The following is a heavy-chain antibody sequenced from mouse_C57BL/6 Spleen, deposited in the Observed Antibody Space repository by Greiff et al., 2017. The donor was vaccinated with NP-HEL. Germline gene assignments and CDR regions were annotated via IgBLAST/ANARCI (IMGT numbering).Heavy chain of an antibody. Sequence: QVHVKQSGAELVKPGASVKISCKASGYAFSSYWMNWVKQRPGKGLEWIGQIYPGDGDTNYNGKFKGKATLTADKSSSTAYMQLSSLTSEDSAVYFCARAYDYDEDYAMDYWGQGTSVTVSS. J-gene: IGHJ4*01. CDR1: GYAFSSYW. D-gene: IGHD2-4*01. CDR3: ARAYDYDEDYAMDY. CDR2: IYPGDGDT. V-gene: IGHV1-80*01.